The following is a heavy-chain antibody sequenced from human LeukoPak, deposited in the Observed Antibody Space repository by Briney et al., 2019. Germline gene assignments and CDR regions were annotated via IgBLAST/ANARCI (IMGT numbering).Heavy chain of an antibody. CDR2: ISSSSSYI. J-gene: IGHJ3*02. CDR3: ARGGYCSSTSCYTDAFDI. V-gene: IGHV3-21*01. D-gene: IGHD2-2*02. Sequence: GGSLRLSCAASGFTFSSYSMNWVRQAPGKGLEWVSSISSSSSYIYYADSVKGRFTISRDSAKNSLYLQMNSLRAEDTAVYYCARGGYCSSTSCYTDAFDIWGQGTMVTVSS. CDR1: GFTFSSYS.